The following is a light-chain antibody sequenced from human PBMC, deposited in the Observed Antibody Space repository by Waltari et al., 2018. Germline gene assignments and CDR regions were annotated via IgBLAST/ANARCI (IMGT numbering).Light chain of an antibody. V-gene: IGKV3-15*01. J-gene: IGKJ4*01. CDR3: QQYIAWPLT. Sequence: EIVMTQSPATVSVSPGERVTLSCRASQSVSTYLAWYQQKPGQAPKLPIYAASTRATGVPARFSGSGSGTEFTLTISSLQSEDFAVYCCQQYIAWPLTFGGGTKVEIK. CDR1: QSVSTY. CDR2: AAS.